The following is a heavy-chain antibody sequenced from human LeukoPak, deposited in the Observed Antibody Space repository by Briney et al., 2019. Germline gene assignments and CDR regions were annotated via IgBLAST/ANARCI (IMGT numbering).Heavy chain of an antibody. Sequence: GVSLRLSCAASGYTFSSYSMNWVRQAPGRGLEWLSSISNRGTYIYYADSVKGRLTISRDNAKNSVYLQMNSLRAEDTALYYCAKDRPLSDGYYMDVWGKGTTVTVSS. V-gene: IGHV3-21*01. CDR2: ISNRGTYI. CDR3: AKDRPLSDGYYMDV. J-gene: IGHJ6*03. CDR1: GYTFSSYS.